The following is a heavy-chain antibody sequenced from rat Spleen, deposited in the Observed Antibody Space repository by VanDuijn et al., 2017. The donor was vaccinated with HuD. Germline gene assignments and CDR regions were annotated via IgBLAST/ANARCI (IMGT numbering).Heavy chain of an antibody. Sequence: QVQLKESGPGLVQSSQTLSLTCTVSGFSLSSSHVTWVRQPPGKGLEWLGIIWTGGSTAYNSLLKSRLSISRDTSKSQVFLEMSSLEPEDTGTYYCARHLTTPFDYWGHGVMVTVSS. CDR3: ARHLTTPFDY. J-gene: IGHJ2*01. CDR2: IWTGGST. CDR1: GFSLSSSH. V-gene: IGHV2-43*01. D-gene: IGHD3-4*01.